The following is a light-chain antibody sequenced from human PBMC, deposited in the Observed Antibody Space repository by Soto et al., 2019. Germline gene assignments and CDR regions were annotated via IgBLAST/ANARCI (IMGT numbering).Light chain of an antibody. V-gene: IGLV1-44*01. CDR1: SSNIGRNT. Sequence: QSVLTQPPSASGTPGQRVTISCSGNSSNIGRNTVNWYQQLPGTAPKALIYSNSQRPSGVPDRFSGSKSGTSASLAISGLQSEDEADYYCAAWDGSLNVVVFGGGTKLTVL. CDR3: AAWDGSLNVVV. CDR2: SNS. J-gene: IGLJ2*01.